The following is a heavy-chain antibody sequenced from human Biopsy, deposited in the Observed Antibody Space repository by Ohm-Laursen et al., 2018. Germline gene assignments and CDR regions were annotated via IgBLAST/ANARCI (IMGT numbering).Heavy chain of an antibody. CDR2: ISYSGNT. Sequence: PSETLSLTCTVSGGSISGYHWSWIRQPPGKGLEWIGYISYSGNTNYNPSLKSRVTMSVDTSKNQFSLKVYSVTAADTAIYYCATTTMDTSGWYGNYFDSWGQGALVTVSS. D-gene: IGHD6-19*01. CDR3: ATTTMDTSGWYGNYFDS. CDR1: GGSISGYH. V-gene: IGHV4-59*08. J-gene: IGHJ4*02.